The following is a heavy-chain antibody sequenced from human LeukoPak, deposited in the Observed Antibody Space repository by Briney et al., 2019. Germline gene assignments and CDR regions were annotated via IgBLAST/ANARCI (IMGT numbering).Heavy chain of an antibody. CDR1: GFTFSSYA. D-gene: IGHD6-13*01. CDR3: ARDRRIAAAGANFDY. V-gene: IGHV3-48*04. Sequence: PGGSLRLSCAASGFTFSSYAMSWVRQAPGKGLEWVSYISSSGSTIYYADSVKGRFTISRDNAKNSLYLQMNSLRAEDTAVYYCARDRRIAAAGANFDYWGQGTLVTVSS. CDR2: ISSSGSTI. J-gene: IGHJ4*02.